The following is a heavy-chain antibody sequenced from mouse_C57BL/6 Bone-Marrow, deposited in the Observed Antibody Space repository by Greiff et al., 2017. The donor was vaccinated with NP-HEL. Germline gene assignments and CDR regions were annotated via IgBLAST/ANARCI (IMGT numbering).Heavy chain of an antibody. D-gene: IGHD2-3*01. CDR2: LYWDDAK. CDR1: GFSLSTSGMG. CDR3: ARIYDGYLYAMDY. J-gene: IGHJ4*01. V-gene: IGHV8-12*01. Sequence: QVTLKVSGPGILQSSQTLSLTCSFSGFSLSTSGMGVSWIRQPSGKGLEWLAHLYWDDAKRYNPSLKSRLTISKDTSRNQVFLKITSVDTADTATYYGARIYDGYLYAMDYWGQGTSVTVSS.